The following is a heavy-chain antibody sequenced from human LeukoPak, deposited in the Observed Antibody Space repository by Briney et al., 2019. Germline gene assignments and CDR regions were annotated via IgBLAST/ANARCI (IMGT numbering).Heavy chain of an antibody. V-gene: IGHV3-21*04. Sequence: PGGSLRLSCAASGFTFSSYSMNWVRQAPGKGLEWVSSISSSSSYIYYADSVKGRFTISRDNAKNSLYLQMNSLRAEDMALYYCAKGSNWNYFYYFDYWGQGTLVTVSS. CDR3: AKGSNWNYFYYFDY. CDR1: GFTFSSYS. CDR2: ISSSSSYI. J-gene: IGHJ4*02. D-gene: IGHD1-7*01.